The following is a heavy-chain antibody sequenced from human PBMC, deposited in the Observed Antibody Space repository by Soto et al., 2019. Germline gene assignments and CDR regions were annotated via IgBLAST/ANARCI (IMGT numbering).Heavy chain of an antibody. V-gene: IGHV3-7*01. CDR2: IKQDGSKR. D-gene: IGHD1-26*01. Sequence: PGGSLRLSCVASGFTFSSYWMSWVRQAPGKGLEWVANIKQDGSKRYYVDSVKGRFTISRDNAKNSLYLQMNSLRAEDTAVYFCATDPMGADSGPVVGSTDYWGQGTLVTVSS. CDR1: GFTFSSYW. CDR3: ATDPMGADSGPVVGSTDY. J-gene: IGHJ4*02.